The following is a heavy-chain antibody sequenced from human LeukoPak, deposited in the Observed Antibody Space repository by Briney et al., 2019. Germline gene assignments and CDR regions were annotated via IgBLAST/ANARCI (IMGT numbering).Heavy chain of an antibody. CDR2: INPNSGGT. D-gene: IGHD6-13*01. Sequence: ASVKVSCKASGYTFTGYYMHWVRQAPGQGLEWMGWINPNSGGTNYAQKVQGRVTMTRDTSISTAYMELSRLRSDDTAVYYCARVPRYSSSWRWFDPWGQGTLVTVSS. J-gene: IGHJ5*02. CDR1: GYTFTGYY. CDR3: ARVPRYSSSWRWFDP. V-gene: IGHV1-2*02.